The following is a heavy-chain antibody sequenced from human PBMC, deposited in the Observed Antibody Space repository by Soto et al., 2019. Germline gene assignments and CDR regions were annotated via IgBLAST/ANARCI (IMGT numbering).Heavy chain of an antibody. D-gene: IGHD3-9*01. CDR2: MNPNSGNT. Sequence: SVKVSFKASGYTFTSYDINWVRQATGQGLEWMGWMNPNSGNTGYAQKFQGRVTVTRNTSISTAYMELSSLRSEDTAVYYCARGTKNDILTGYYNWFGPWGQGTLVTVSS. CDR1: GYTFTSYD. CDR3: ARGTKNDILTGYYNWFGP. J-gene: IGHJ5*02. V-gene: IGHV1-8*01.